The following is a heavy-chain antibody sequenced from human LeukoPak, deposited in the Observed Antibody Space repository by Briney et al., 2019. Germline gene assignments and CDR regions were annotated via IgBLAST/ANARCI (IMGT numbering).Heavy chain of an antibody. J-gene: IGHJ4*02. CDR2: ISSSSTI. V-gene: IGHV3-48*04. CDR3: ARGVPYKVGLVDY. D-gene: IGHD1-14*01. Sequence: PGGSLRLSCAASGFTFSSYSMNWVRQAPGKGLEWVSYISSSSTIYYADSVKGRFTISRDNAKNSLYLQMNSLRAKDTAVYYCARGVPYKVGLVDYWGQGTLVTVSS. CDR1: GFTFSSYS.